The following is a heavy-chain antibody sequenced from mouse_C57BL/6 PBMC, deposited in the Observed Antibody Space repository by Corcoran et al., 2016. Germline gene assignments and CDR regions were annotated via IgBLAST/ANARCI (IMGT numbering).Heavy chain of an antibody. CDR3: AIEDYYGGSYGYCDV. V-gene: IGHV1-75*01. Sequence: QVQLQQSGPELVKPGASVKISCKASGYTFTDYYINWVEQRPGQGLEWIGWIFPGSGSTYYNEKFKGKATLTVDKSSSTADMLLSSLTSEDSAVYFCAIEDYYGGSYGYCDVWGTGTTVTVSS. CDR1: GYTFTDYY. D-gene: IGHD1-1*01. J-gene: IGHJ1*03. CDR2: IFPGSGST.